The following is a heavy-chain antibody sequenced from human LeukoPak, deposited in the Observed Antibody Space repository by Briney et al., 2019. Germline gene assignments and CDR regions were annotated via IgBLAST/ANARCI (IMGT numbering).Heavy chain of an antibody. V-gene: IGHV3-30-3*01. Sequence: GGSLRLSCAASGFTFSSYAMHWVRQAPGKGLEWVAVISYDGSNKYHADSVKGRFTISRDNSKNTLYLQMNSLRAEDTAVYYCARDCIPAYYYGMDVWGQGTTVTVSS. CDR2: ISYDGSNK. D-gene: IGHD2-21*01. CDR3: ARDCIPAYYYGMDV. J-gene: IGHJ6*02. CDR1: GFTFSSYA.